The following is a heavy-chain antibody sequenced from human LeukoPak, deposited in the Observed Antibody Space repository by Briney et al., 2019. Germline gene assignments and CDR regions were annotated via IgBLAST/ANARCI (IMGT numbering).Heavy chain of an antibody. V-gene: IGHV3-15*01. CDR3: SRYRYGSYYFDY. J-gene: IGHJ4*02. Sequence: PGGSLRLSCAASGFTFNNAWMSWVRQAPGKGLEWVGRIKSKTDGGTIDHAAPVKGRFTISRDDSKDTLYLQMNSLKTEDTAVYYCSRYRYGSYYFDYWGQGTLVTVSS. CDR1: GFTFNNAW. D-gene: IGHD5-18*01. CDR2: IKSKTDGGTI.